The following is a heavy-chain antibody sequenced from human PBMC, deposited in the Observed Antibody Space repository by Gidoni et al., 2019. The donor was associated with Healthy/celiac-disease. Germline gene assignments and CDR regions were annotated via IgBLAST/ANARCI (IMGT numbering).Heavy chain of an antibody. D-gene: IGHD3-10*01. V-gene: IGHV4-31*03. J-gene: IGHJ3*02. Sequence: QVQLQESGPGMVKPSQTLSLTCTVSGGSISSGGYYWRWIRQHPGKGLEWIGYIYYSGSTYYNPSLKSRVTISVDTSKNQFSLKLSSVTAADTAVYYCARGGWVNAFDIWGQGTMVTVSS. CDR2: IYYSGST. CDR3: ARGGWVNAFDI. CDR1: GGSISSGGYY.